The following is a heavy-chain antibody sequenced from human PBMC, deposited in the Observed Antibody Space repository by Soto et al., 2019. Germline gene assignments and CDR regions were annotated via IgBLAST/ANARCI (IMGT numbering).Heavy chain of an antibody. V-gene: IGHV3-33*01. Sequence: QVQLVESGGGVVQPGRSLRLSCTESGFTFGIYGMHWDRRAPGKGLEWVAVIWYDGSIKYHADSVKGRFTISRDNSKNTVYLQMNSLRDEDTDVYYCARASSGSFDALDMWGQGTMVTVSS. CDR2: IWYDGSIK. D-gene: IGHD1-26*01. CDR3: ARASSGSFDALDM. CDR1: GFTFGIYG. J-gene: IGHJ3*02.